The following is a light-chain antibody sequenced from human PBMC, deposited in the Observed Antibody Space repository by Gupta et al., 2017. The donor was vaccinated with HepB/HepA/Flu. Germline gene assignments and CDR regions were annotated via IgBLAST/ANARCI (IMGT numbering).Light chain of an antibody. Sequence: QSVLTQPPSVSGAPGQRVTISCTGSRSNIGAGYDVHWYQQLPGTAPKLLIYGNSNRPSGVPDRFSGSKSGTSASLAITGLQAEDEADYYCQSYDSSLSGYVFGTGTKVTGL. CDR2: GNS. CDR1: RSNIGAGYD. V-gene: IGLV1-40*01. J-gene: IGLJ1*01. CDR3: QSYDSSLSGYV.